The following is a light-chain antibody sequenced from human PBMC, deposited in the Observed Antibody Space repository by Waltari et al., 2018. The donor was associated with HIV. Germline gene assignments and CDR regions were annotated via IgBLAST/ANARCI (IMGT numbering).Light chain of an antibody. Sequence: EIVMTQPPATLSVSPGERATLSCRASQSVSSNFDWYQQKPGQAPRLLIYGASTRATGIQARFSGSGSGTEFTRTISSLQSEDFAVYYCQQYNNWPPWTFGQGTKVEIK. CDR1: QSVSSN. CDR3: QQYNNWPPWT. V-gene: IGKV3-15*01. CDR2: GAS. J-gene: IGKJ1*01.